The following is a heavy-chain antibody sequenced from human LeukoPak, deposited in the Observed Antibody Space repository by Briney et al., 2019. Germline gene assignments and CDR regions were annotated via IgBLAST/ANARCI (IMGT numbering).Heavy chain of an antibody. CDR2: IHSSGST. Sequence: SGTLSLTCTVSGGSMSNDYWSWIRQPPGKGPEWIGFIHSSGSTNYNPSLKSRVITSVDTSNNQFSLKLSSVTAADTAVYYCARQSFSSGPFFDYWGQGTLVTVSS. V-gene: IGHV4-59*08. CDR3: ARQSFSSGPFFDY. CDR1: GGSMSNDY. J-gene: IGHJ4*02. D-gene: IGHD6-19*01.